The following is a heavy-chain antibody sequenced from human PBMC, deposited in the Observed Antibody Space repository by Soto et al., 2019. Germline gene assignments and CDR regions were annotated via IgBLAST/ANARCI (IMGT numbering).Heavy chain of an antibody. D-gene: IGHD3-9*01. Sequence: SVKVSCKASGGTFSSYAISWVRQAPGQGLEWMGGIIPIFGTANYAQKFQGRVTITADESTNTAYMELSSLRSEDTAVYYCARGARYFDWLPNSNHYYYGMDVWGQGTTVTVSS. CDR1: GGTFSSYA. CDR2: IIPIFGTA. V-gene: IGHV1-69*13. J-gene: IGHJ6*02. CDR3: ARGARYFDWLPNSNHYYYGMDV.